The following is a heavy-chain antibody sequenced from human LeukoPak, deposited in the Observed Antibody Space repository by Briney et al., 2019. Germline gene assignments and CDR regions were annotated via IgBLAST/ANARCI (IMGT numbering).Heavy chain of an antibody. CDR1: GFTVSSNY. CDR3: ARDVYDGSGYYSGY. CDR2: IYSGGST. J-gene: IGHJ4*02. D-gene: IGHD3-22*01. V-gene: IGHV3-53*01. Sequence: GGSLRLSCAASGFTVSSNYMSWVRQAPGKGLEWVSVIYSGGSTYYADSVKGRFTISRDNSKNTLYLQMNSLRAEDTAVYYCARDVYDGSGYYSGYWGQGTLVTVSS.